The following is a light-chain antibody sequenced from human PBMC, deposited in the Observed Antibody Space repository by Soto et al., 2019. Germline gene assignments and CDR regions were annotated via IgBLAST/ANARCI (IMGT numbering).Light chain of an antibody. J-gene: IGKJ4*01. V-gene: IGKV3-11*01. CDR1: QDIGRY. Sequence: ETVLTQSPATLSLSPGERATLSCRASQDIGRYLVWYQQKPGQAPRLLIHDTSNRATGIPARFSGSGSGTDFTLTISSLEPEDFAVYYCQQRGNWPLTFGGGTKVEI. CDR2: DTS. CDR3: QQRGNWPLT.